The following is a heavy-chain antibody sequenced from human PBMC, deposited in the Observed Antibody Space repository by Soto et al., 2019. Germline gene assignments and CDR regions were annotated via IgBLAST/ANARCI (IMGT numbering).Heavy chain of an antibody. D-gene: IGHD3-10*01. J-gene: IGHJ4*02. CDR3: ARDTDSVGLDY. CDR2: IYTSGST. Sequence: QVQLQESGPGLVKPSETLSLTCTVSGGSLSSYYWGWIRQPAGKGLEWIGRIYTSGSTNYNPSLKCRVTMSVDTSKNQFSLKLSSVTAADTAVYSCARDTDSVGLDYWGQGTLVTVSS. V-gene: IGHV4-4*07. CDR1: GGSLSSYY.